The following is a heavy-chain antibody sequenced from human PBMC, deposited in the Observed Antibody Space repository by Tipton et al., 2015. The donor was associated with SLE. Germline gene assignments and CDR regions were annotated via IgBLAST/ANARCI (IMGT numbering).Heavy chain of an antibody. V-gene: IGHV3-33*01. CDR2: IWYDGSNK. CDR3: ARDTYYDFWTGYNYYYYGMDV. CDR1: GFTFSSFA. J-gene: IGHJ6*02. Sequence: SLRLSCAASGFTFSSFAMHWVRQAPGKGLEWVAVIWYDGSNKYYADSVKGRFTISRDNAKNSLYLQMNSLRAEDTAVYYCARDTYYDFWTGYNYYYYGMDVWDQGP. D-gene: IGHD3-3*01.